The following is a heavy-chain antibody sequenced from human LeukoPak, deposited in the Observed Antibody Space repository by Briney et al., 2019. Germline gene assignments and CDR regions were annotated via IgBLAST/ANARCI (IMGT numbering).Heavy chain of an antibody. D-gene: IGHD1-26*01. CDR3: ARDGIVGAIDAFDI. Sequence: SVKVSYKASGGTFSSYAISWVRQAPGQGLEWMGGIIPIFGTANYAQKFQGRVTITADESTSTAYMELSSLRSEDTAVYYCARDGIVGAIDAFDIWGQGTTVTVSS. J-gene: IGHJ3*02. CDR1: GGTFSSYA. V-gene: IGHV1-69*13. CDR2: IIPIFGTA.